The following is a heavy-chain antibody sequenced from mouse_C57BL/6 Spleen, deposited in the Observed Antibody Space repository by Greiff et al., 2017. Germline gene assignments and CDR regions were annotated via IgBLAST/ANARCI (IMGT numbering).Heavy chain of an antibody. D-gene: IGHD4-1*01. CDR1: GYTFTSYW. J-gene: IGHJ4*01. V-gene: IGHV1-52*01. CDR2: IDPSDSET. Sequence: QVQLQQPGAELVRPGSSVKLSCKASGYTFTSYWMHWVKQRPIQGLEWIGNIDPSDSETHYNQKFKDKATLTVDKSSSTAYMQLSSLTSEDSAVYYCARRGKLGLYYYAMDYWGQGTSGTVSS. CDR3: ARRGKLGLYYYAMDY.